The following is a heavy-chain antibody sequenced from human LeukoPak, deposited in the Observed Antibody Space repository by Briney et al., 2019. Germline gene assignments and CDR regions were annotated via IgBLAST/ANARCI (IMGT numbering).Heavy chain of an antibody. CDR3: ARDSSGSGSPLFDP. J-gene: IGHJ5*02. Sequence: GGSLRLSCAASGFTFSSYEMNWVRQAPGKGLEWVSYISSSGSTIYYADSVKGRFTISRDNAKNSLYLQMNSLRAEDTAVYYCARDSSGSGSPLFDPWGQGTLVTVS. CDR1: GFTFSSYE. D-gene: IGHD3-10*01. V-gene: IGHV3-48*03. CDR2: ISSSGSTI.